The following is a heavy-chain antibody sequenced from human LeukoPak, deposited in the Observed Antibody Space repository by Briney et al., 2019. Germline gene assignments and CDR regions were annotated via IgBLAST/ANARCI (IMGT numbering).Heavy chain of an antibody. J-gene: IGHJ4*02. CDR2: VNWHGTT. V-gene: IGHV3-43*01. Sequence: GGSVRLFCAASGFIYEDYTMLWLRQVPGKTLEGVSLVNWHGTTYYADSLKGRFTISRDNSKNSLYLQMDSLRIEDTAFYYCAKDLTYESSGSVIDNWGLGTLVTVSS. D-gene: IGHD3-22*01. CDR3: AKDLTYESSGSVIDN. CDR1: GFIYEDYT.